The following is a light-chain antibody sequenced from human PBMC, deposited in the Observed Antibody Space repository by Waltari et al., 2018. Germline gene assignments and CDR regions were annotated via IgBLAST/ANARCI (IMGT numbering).Light chain of an antibody. Sequence: QSALTQPASVSGSPGQSITISCTGTSSDVGSYHLVSWYQQHPGKAPKLMIYEGSKRPSGVSNRFSGSKSGNTASLRISGLQAEDEADYYCCSYAGSSTFEVFGGGTKLTVL. V-gene: IGLV2-23*03. CDR3: CSYAGSSTFEV. CDR2: EGS. J-gene: IGLJ2*01. CDR1: SSDVGSYHL.